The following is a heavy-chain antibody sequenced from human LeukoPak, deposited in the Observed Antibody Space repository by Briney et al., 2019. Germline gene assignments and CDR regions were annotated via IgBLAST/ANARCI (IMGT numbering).Heavy chain of an antibody. CDR1: GFTFSSYA. D-gene: IGHD1-26*01. CDR2: ISGSGGST. J-gene: IGHJ4*02. Sequence: GGSLRLSCAASGFTFSSYAMSWVRQAPGKGLEWVSAISGSGGSTYYADSVKGRFTISRDNSKNTLYLQMNSLRAEDTAVYHCAKSGGLVGATYFDYWGQGTLVTVSS. CDR3: AKSGGLVGATYFDY. V-gene: IGHV3-23*01.